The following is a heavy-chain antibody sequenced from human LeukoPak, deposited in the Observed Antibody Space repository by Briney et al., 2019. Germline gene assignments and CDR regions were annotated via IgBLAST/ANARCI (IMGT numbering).Heavy chain of an antibody. CDR2: IYYSGST. V-gene: IGHV4-39*01. J-gene: IGHJ3*02. Sequence: SETLSLTCTVSGGSISSSSYYWGWIRQPPGKGLEWIGSIYYSGSTYYNPSLKSRVTISVETSKNQVSLKLSSVTAADTAVYYCARQGAGGRAFDIWGQGTMVTVSS. D-gene: IGHD6-19*01. CDR3: ARQGAGGRAFDI. CDR1: GGSISSSSYY.